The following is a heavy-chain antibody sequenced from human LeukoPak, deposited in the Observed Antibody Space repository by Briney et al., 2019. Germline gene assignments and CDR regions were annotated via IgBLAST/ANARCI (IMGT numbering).Heavy chain of an antibody. D-gene: IGHD1-26*01. V-gene: IGHV4-59*01. CDR3: GRGQMVGASYYFDY. Sequence: SETLSLTCTVSSDSISTYYWSWIRQPPGKGLEWIGYIYYSGSTTYNPSLKSRVTILVDTSKNQFSLTLSSVTAADTAVYYCGRGQMVGASYYFDYWGQGTLLTVYS. CDR1: SDSISTYY. J-gene: IGHJ4*02. CDR2: IYYSGST.